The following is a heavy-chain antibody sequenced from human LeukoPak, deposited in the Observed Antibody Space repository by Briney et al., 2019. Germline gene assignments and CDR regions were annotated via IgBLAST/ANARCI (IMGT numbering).Heavy chain of an antibody. V-gene: IGHV3-23*01. CDR2: PSASGGTT. D-gene: IGHD2-2*01. CDR1: GFSFSSYA. Sequence: GGSLRLSCAASGFSFSSYAMTWVRQAPGKGLEWVSAPSASGGTTYYADSVKGRFTTSRDNSKNTLYLQMNSLRAEDTAVYYCAKLPREYCSSTSCPNWFDTWGQGTLVTVSS. J-gene: IGHJ5*02. CDR3: AKLPREYCSSTSCPNWFDT.